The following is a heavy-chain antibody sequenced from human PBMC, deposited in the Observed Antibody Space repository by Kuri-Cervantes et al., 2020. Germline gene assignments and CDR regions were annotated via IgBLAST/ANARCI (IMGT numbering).Heavy chain of an antibody. D-gene: IGHD5/OR15-5a*01. Sequence: ESLKISCTVSGGSISSYYWSWIRQPPGKGLEWIGEINHSGSTNYNPSLKSRVTISLDTSKNHFSLKVNSVTAADTAMYYCARSTLGNLPMFFDYWGQGLLVTVSS. CDR3: ARSTLGNLPMFFDY. CDR2: INHSGST. CDR1: GGSISSYY. J-gene: IGHJ4*02. V-gene: IGHV4-34*01.